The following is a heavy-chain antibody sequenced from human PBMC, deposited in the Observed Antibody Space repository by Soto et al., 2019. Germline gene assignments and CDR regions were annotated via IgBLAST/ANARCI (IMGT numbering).Heavy chain of an antibody. CDR3: AKEVVVVPGAIRGYGLDV. CDR2: IYHSGTT. Sequence: QVQLQESGPGLLKPSGTLSLTCAVSGGSISSPNWWSWVRQSPGKGLEWIGEIYHSGTTNYNPSLKSRVPISLEKSKNQFSLKVTSVTAADTAVYYCAKEVVVVPGAIRGYGLDVWGPGTTVTVSS. V-gene: IGHV4-4*02. CDR1: GGSISSPNW. J-gene: IGHJ6*02. D-gene: IGHD2-2*02.